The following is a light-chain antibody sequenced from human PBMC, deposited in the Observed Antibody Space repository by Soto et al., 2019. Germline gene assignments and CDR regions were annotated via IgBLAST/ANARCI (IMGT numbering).Light chain of an antibody. CDR1: QSVNTN. J-gene: IGKJ5*01. CDR3: QQYHYWPPIT. CDR2: GAS. Sequence: EIVMMQSPSTLSASPGQRDTLYCTASQSVNTNLAWYQQKPGQAPRLLIYGASNRATGIPARFSGSGSGTEFALTISSLQSEDFAVYYCQQYHYWPPITFGQGTRLEI. V-gene: IGKV3-15*01.